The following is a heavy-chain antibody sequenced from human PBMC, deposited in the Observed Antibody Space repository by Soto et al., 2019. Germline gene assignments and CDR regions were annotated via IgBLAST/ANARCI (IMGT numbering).Heavy chain of an antibody. Sequence: QVQVQESGPGLVKPSQTLSLTCTVSGGSINSGDYFWSWVRQPPGKGLEWIGYIYYNGRTYYNPYLESRVSISLDPPSNQFSLRLSSVTAADTAVYFCARDRPSYGEYVHYCHHYGMDVWGQGTTVTVSS. D-gene: IGHD4-17*01. CDR1: GGSINSGDYF. CDR3: ARDRPSYGEYVHYCHHYGMDV. J-gene: IGHJ6*02. CDR2: IYYNGRT. V-gene: IGHV4-30-4*01.